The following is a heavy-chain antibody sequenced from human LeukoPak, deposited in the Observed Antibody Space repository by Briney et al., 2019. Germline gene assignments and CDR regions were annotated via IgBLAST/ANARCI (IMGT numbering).Heavy chain of an antibody. V-gene: IGHV4-4*07. D-gene: IGHD6-13*01. CDR2: IYTSGST. J-gene: IGHJ5*02. Sequence: PSEILSLTCTVSGGSISSYYWSWIRQPAGKGLEWIGRIYTSGSTNYNPSLKSRVTMSVDTSKNQFSLKLSSVTAADTAVYYCARSKMRYSSSWYGGTETGYWFDPWGQGTLVTVSS. CDR3: ARSKMRYSSSWYGGTETGYWFDP. CDR1: GGSISSYY.